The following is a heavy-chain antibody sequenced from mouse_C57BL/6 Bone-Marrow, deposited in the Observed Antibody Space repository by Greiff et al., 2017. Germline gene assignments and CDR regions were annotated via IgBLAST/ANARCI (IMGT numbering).Heavy chain of an antibody. J-gene: IGHJ1*03. CDR2: IYPGSGST. CDR3: ARPYYSNYWYFDV. Sequence: QVQLQQPGAELVKPGASVKMSCKASGFTFTSYWITWVKQRPGQGLEWIGDIYPGSGSTNYNEKFKSKATMTVDTASSTAYMQLSSLTSEDSAVYYCARPYYSNYWYFDVWGTGTTVTVSS. CDR1: GFTFTSYW. V-gene: IGHV1-55*01. D-gene: IGHD2-5*01.